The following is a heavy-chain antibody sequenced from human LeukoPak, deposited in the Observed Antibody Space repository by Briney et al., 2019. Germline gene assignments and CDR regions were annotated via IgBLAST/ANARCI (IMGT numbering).Heavy chain of an antibody. CDR1: GGSISSYY. CDR3: ARTSHDGSGSYGMDV. J-gene: IGHJ6*02. CDR2: IYTSGST. D-gene: IGHD3-10*01. Sequence: SETLSLTCTVSGGSISSYYWSWIRQPAGKGLEWIGRIYTSGSTNYNPSLKSRVTISVDRSKNQFSLKLSSVTAADTAVYYCARTSHDGSGSYGMDVWGQGTTVTVSS. V-gene: IGHV4-4*07.